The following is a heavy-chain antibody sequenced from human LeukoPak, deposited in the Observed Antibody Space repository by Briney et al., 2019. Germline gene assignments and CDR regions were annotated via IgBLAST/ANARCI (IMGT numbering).Heavy chain of an antibody. CDR2: ISHSGST. Sequence: SETLSLTCAVSGGSISSNNWWSWVSQAPGKGLEWIGEISHSGSTGYNPSLKSRVTISVDKSKNHFSLKLSSVTAADTAVYYCARNMVGETTFDYWGQGTLVTVSS. J-gene: IGHJ4*02. CDR1: GGSISSNNW. D-gene: IGHD2/OR15-2a*01. V-gene: IGHV4-4*02. CDR3: ARNMVGETTFDY.